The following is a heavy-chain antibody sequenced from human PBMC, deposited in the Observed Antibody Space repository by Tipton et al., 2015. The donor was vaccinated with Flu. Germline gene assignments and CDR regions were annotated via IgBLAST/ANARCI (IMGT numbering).Heavy chain of an antibody. CDR3: ARDKTGLDGSFQYQFDY. J-gene: IGHJ4*02. Sequence: TLSLTCTVSGGSIRGYVWTWIRQPPGKGLEWIGYIYDTGSSYYTPSLNSRVTMSVDPSKNHLPLRLRSVTAADTAVYYCARDKTGLDGSFQYQFDYWGQGALVTVSS. V-gene: IGHV4-59*01. D-gene: IGHD2-2*01. CDR2: IYDTGSS. CDR1: GGSIRGYV.